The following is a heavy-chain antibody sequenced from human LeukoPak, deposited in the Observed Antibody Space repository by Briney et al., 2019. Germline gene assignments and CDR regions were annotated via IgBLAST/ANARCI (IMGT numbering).Heavy chain of an antibody. D-gene: IGHD2-2*01. J-gene: IGHJ5*02. Sequence: SETLSPTCAVYGGSFSGYYWSWIRQPPGKGLEWIGEINHSGSTNYNPSLKSRVTISVDTSKNQFSLKLSSVTAADTAVYYCARFFVVVPAATKWNWFDPWGQGTLVTVSS. CDR1: GGSFSGYY. CDR3: ARFFVVVPAATKWNWFDP. CDR2: INHSGST. V-gene: IGHV4-34*01.